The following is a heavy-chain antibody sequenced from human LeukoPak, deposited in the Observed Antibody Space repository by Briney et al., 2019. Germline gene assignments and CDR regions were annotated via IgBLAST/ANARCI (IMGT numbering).Heavy chain of an antibody. CDR2: IWSDGSVM. CDR3: AAEPAPAAFDY. D-gene: IGHD6-13*01. V-gene: IGHV3-33*01. J-gene: IGHJ4*02. CDR1: GFSFNTYV. Sequence: PGTSLRLSCAASGFSFNTYVMHWVRQAPGKGLEWVALIWSDGSVMLYADSVKGRFPISRDNSKSTLFLQMDSLGAEDTGVYYCAAEPAPAAFDYWGQGTLVTVSS.